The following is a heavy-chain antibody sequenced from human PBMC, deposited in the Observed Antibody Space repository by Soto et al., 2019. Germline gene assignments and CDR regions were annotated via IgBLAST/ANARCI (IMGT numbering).Heavy chain of an antibody. CDR1: GGSISSGGYY. D-gene: IGHD2-21*01. CDR3: ARDCALGSHQYFDY. Sequence: SETLSLTCTVSGGSISSGGYYWSWIRQHPGKGLEWIGYIYYIGSTYYNPSLKSRVTISVDTSNNQFSLKLSSVTAADTAVYSCARDCALGSHQYFDYGGQGTLFHACS. V-gene: IGHV4-31*03. CDR2: IYYIGST. J-gene: IGHJ4*02.